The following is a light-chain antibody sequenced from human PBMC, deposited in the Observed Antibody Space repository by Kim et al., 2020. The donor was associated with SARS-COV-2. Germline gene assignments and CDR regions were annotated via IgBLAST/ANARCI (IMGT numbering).Light chain of an antibody. CDR2: DVT. J-gene: IGLJ3*02. V-gene: IGLV2-14*03. Sequence: QSALTQPASVSGSPGQSITISCTGTSSDVGGYDYVSWYQQHPGKAPILINYDVTKRPSGVSNRFSGSKSGNTASLTISGLQAEDEADYYCSSFTSSSTLVFGGGTQLTVL. CDR1: SSDVGGYDY. CDR3: SSFTSSSTLV.